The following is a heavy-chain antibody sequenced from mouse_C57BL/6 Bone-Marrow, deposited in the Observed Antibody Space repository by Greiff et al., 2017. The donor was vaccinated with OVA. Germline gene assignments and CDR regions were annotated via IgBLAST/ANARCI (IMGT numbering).Heavy chain of an antibody. CDR1: GYTFTSYW. J-gene: IGHJ1*03. V-gene: IGHV1-55*01. D-gene: IGHD1-1*01. CDR2: IYPGSGST. Sequence: QVQLQQPGAELVKPGASVKMSCKASGYTFTSYWITWVKQRPGQGLEWIGDIYPGSGSTNYNEKFKSKATLTVDTSSSTAYMQLSSLTSEDSAVYYYATTVVAHWYFDVWGTGTTVTVSS. CDR3: ATTVVAHWYFDV.